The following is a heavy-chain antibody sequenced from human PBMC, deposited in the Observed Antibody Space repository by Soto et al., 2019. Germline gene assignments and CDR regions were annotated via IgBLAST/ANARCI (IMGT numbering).Heavy chain of an antibody. D-gene: IGHD3-9*01. CDR2: ISSSGRRT. CDR3: VKVAKSGVVNKYFDP. CDR1: GFTFANFD. Sequence: PGGSLRLSCGGSGFTFANFDMGWVRQAPGKGLYWVSGISSSGRRTYYADSVKGRFTISRDNSKSTLYLKMDSLRADDTAVYYCVKVAKSGVVNKYFDPWGQGSLVTVSS. J-gene: IGHJ5*02. V-gene: IGHV3-23*01.